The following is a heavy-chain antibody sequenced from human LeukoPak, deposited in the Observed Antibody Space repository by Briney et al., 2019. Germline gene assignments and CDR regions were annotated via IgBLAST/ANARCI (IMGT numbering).Heavy chain of an antibody. V-gene: IGHV3-23*01. CDR3: AKDGDIVVVPAAIDY. CDR2: ISGSGGST. CDR1: GFTFSSYA. D-gene: IGHD2-2*01. J-gene: IGHJ4*02. Sequence: GGSLRLSCAASGFTFSSYAMSWVRQAPGRGLEWVSAISGSGGSTYYADSVKGRFTISRDNSKNTLYLQMNSLRAEDTAVYYCAKDGDIVVVPAAIDYWGQGTLVTVSS.